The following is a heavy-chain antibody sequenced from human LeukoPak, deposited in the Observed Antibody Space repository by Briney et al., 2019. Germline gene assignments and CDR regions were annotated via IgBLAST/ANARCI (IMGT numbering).Heavy chain of an antibody. CDR2: ISGDGT. CDR3: ARDFTGLLPPSYYFDY. Sequence: GGSLRLSCAASGFTFSVYGMSWVRQAPGKGLEWVSAISGDGTYYADSVKGRFTISRDNSKDTLYLQMNSLRAEDTALYYCARDFTGLLPPSYYFDYWGQGTLVTVSS. V-gene: IGHV3-23*01. CDR1: GFTFSVYG. D-gene: IGHD2-15*01. J-gene: IGHJ4*02.